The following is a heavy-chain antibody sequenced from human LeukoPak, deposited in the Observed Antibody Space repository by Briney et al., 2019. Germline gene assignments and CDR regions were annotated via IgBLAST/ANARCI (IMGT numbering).Heavy chain of an antibody. V-gene: IGHV4-39*07. CDR3: ARGRRPYYFDY. J-gene: IGHJ4*02. CDR1: GGSISSSSYY. Sequence: SETLSLTWTVSGGSISSSSYYWGWIRQPPGKGLEWFGRIDYSDSTYYHPSLDRRAPVTVATSKNQFCLRPSSVTAADTAVYYCARGRRPYYFDYWGQGIKVTVSS. CDR2: IDYSDST.